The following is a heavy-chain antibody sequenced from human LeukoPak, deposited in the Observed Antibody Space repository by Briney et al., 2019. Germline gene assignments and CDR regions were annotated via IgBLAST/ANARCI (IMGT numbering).Heavy chain of an antibody. CDR1: GGSFSGYY. CDR3: ARQRNYYDSSGYYTTFDY. D-gene: IGHD3-22*01. CDR2: INHSGST. Sequence: SETLSLTCAVYGGSFSGYYWSWIRQPPGKGLEWIGEINHSGSTNYNPSLKSRVTISVDTSKNQFSLKLSSVTAADTAVYYCARQRNYYDSSGYYTTFDYWGQGTLVTVSS. J-gene: IGHJ4*02. V-gene: IGHV4-34*01.